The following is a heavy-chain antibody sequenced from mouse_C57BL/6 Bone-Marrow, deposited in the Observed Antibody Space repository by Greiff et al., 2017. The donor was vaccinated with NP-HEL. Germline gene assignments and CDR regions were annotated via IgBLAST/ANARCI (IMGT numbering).Heavy chain of an antibody. CDR1: GYAFSSSW. J-gene: IGHJ3*01. V-gene: IGHV1-82*01. CDR2: IYPGDGDT. Sequence: VKLVESGPELVKPGASVKISCKASGYAFSSSWMNWVKQRPGKGLEWIGRIYPGDGDTNYNGKFKGKATLTADKSSSTAYMQLSSLTSEDSAVYFCARSLYGYQAWFAYWGQGTLVTVSA. CDR3: ARSLYGYQAWFAY. D-gene: IGHD2-2*01.